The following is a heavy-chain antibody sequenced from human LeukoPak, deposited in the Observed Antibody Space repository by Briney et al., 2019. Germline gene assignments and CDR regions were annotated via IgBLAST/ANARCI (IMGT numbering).Heavy chain of an antibody. CDR2: INPNSGGT. D-gene: IGHD6-13*01. Sequence: ASVKVSCKASGYTFTGYYMHWVRQAPGQGLEWMGWINPNSGGTNYAQKFQGGVTMTRDTSISTAYMELSRLRSDDTAVYYCARDLQQLVRYRTNWFDPWGQGTLVTVSS. J-gene: IGHJ5*02. CDR3: ARDLQQLVRYRTNWFDP. V-gene: IGHV1-2*02. CDR1: GYTFTGYY.